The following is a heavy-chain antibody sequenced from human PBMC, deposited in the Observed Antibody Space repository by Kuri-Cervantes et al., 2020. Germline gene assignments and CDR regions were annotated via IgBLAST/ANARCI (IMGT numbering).Heavy chain of an antibody. D-gene: IGHD2-21*02. CDR3: ARGGGFVVVTAGDY. J-gene: IGHJ4*02. Sequence: GSLRLSCTVSGGSISSYYWSWIRQPPGKGLEWIGYIYYSGSTNYNPSLKSRVTISVDTSKNQFSLKLSSVTAADTAVYYCARGGGFVVVTAGDYWGQGTLVTVSS. CDR1: GGSISSYY. V-gene: IGHV4-59*01. CDR2: IYYSGST.